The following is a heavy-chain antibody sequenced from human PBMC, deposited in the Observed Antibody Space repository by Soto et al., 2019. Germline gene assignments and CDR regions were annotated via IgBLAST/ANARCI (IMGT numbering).Heavy chain of an antibody. J-gene: IGHJ4*02. Sequence: ASVKVSCKVSWSTLTDLSMQWVRQAPGKGLEWMGGFDPEDGETIYAQKFQGRVTMTEDTATDAAYMELSSLRSEDTAVYYCATHRSGRFMEWLPEGSLGYWGQGTLVTVSS. CDR2: FDPEDGET. CDR3: ATHRSGRFMEWLPEGSLGY. V-gene: IGHV1-24*01. CDR1: WSTLTDLS. D-gene: IGHD3-3*01.